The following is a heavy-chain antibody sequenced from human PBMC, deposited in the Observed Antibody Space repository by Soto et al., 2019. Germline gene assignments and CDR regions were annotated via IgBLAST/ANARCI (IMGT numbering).Heavy chain of an antibody. CDR3: ARDQGAYGDLYYFDY. J-gene: IGHJ4*02. Sequence: QVPLVESGGGVVQPGRSLRLSCAASGFTFSSYAMHWVRQAPGKGLEWVAVISYDGSNKYYADSVKGRFTISRDNSKNTLYLQMNSLRAEDTAVYYCARDQGAYGDLYYFDYWGQGTLVTVSS. V-gene: IGHV3-30-3*01. CDR2: ISYDGSNK. CDR1: GFTFSSYA. D-gene: IGHD4-17*01.